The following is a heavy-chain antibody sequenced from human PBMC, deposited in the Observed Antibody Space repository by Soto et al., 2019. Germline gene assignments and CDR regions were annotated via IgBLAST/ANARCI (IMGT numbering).Heavy chain of an antibody. CDR3: ARGLRDYYDTTGYFFDY. D-gene: IGHD3-22*01. Sequence: QVQLVQSGAEVKKPGSSVKVSCEASGDPFSSYAIGWVRQAPGQGLEWMGGIIPIFATVDYAQKFQGRVTITADESTSTAYMELSSLRSEDTAGYYCARGLRDYYDTTGYFFDYWGQGTLVTVSS. CDR2: IIPIFATV. CDR1: GDPFSSYA. J-gene: IGHJ4*02. V-gene: IGHV1-69*01.